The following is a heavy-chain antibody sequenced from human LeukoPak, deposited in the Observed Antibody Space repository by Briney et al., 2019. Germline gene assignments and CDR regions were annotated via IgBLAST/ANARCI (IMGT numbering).Heavy chain of an antibody. Sequence: GGSLRLSCAASGFTFSSYAMSWVRQAPGKGLEWVSAISGSGGSTYYADSVKGRFTISRDNAKNTLYLQMNSLRAEDTAVYYCAKGGSYRSQPYFDYWGQGTPVTVSS. V-gene: IGHV3-23*01. D-gene: IGHD3-16*02. J-gene: IGHJ4*02. CDR2: ISGSGGST. CDR3: AKGGSYRSQPYFDY. CDR1: GFTFSSYA.